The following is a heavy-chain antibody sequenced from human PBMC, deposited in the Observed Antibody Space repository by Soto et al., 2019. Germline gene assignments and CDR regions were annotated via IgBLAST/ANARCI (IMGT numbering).Heavy chain of an antibody. CDR1: GYTLTELS. V-gene: IGHV1-24*01. D-gene: IGHD3-10*01. CDR3: ASFSGYYGSGPSFDP. J-gene: IGHJ5*02. Sequence: GASVKVSCKVSGYTLTELSIHWVRQAPGKGLEWMGGFDPEDGETIYAQKFQGRATMTEDTSTDTAYMELSSLRAEDTAVYYCASFSGYYGSGPSFDPWGQGTLVTVS. CDR2: FDPEDGET.